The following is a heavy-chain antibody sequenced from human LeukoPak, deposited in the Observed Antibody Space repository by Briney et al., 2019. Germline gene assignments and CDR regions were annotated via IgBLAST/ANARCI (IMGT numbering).Heavy chain of an antibody. V-gene: IGHV3-23*01. Sequence: RTGGSLRLSCAASGFTFASYALSWVRQAPGKGLEWVAAISGSGGSTYYSDSVRGRFTISRDNFKRTLFLQMNSLRAEDTAVYYCAKDPRYCSGGSCYIYFYYYMDVWGKGTMVTVSS. D-gene: IGHD2-15*01. CDR1: GFTFASYA. J-gene: IGHJ6*03. CDR3: AKDPRYCSGGSCYIYFYYYMDV. CDR2: ISGSGGST.